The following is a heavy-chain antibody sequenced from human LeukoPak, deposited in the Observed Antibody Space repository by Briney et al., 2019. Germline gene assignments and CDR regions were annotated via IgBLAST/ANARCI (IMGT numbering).Heavy chain of an antibody. CDR1: GYTFTSYY. Sequence: GASVKVSCKASGYTFTSYYMHWVRQAPGQGLEWMGIINPSGGSTSYVEKFQGRVTMPRDTSASTVFMELSSLRSEDTAVYYCARGYYYDSSGRGAFFDYWGQGTLVTVSS. CDR3: ARGYYYDSSGRGAFFDY. D-gene: IGHD3-22*01. CDR2: INPSGGST. J-gene: IGHJ4*02. V-gene: IGHV1-46*01.